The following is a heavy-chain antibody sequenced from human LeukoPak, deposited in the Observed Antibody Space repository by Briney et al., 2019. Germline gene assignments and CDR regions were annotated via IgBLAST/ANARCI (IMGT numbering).Heavy chain of an antibody. D-gene: IGHD5-24*01. CDR3: AKVLKMATTRGAFDY. J-gene: IGHJ4*02. CDR1: GFTFSSYA. CDR2: ISGSGGST. V-gene: IGHV3-23*01. Sequence: AGGSLRLSCAASGFTFSSYAMSWVRQAPGKGLEWVSAISGSGGSTYYADSVKGRFTISRDNSKNTLYLQMNSLRAEDTAVYYCAKVLKMATTRGAFDYWGQGTLVTVSS.